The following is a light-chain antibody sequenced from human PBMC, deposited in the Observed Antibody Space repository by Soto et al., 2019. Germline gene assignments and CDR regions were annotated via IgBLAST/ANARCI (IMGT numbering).Light chain of an antibody. V-gene: IGKV2D-29*01. CDR1: QSLLLSEGKTY. CDR2: EVS. Sequence: DIVMTQTPLSLSVTPGQPASISCKSSQSLLLSEGKTYLYWYLQKPDQPPQLLIYEVSNRFSGVPGRFSGSGSGTDCTLKISRVETENVGGYFSIKSRLLPPMHNFGQRTKRGIK. J-gene: IGKJ2*01. CDR3: IKSRLLPPMHN.